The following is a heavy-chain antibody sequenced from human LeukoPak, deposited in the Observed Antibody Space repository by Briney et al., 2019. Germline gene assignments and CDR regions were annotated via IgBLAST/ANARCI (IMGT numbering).Heavy chain of an antibody. CDR1: GFTFDDYA. CDR3: AIDRGSTRYYYYGMDV. V-gene: IGHV3-9*01. D-gene: IGHD2-2*01. CDR2: ISWNSGSI. J-gene: IGHJ6*02. Sequence: PGRSLRLSCAASGFTFDDYAMHWVRQAPGKGLEWVSGISWNSGSIGYADSVKGRFTISRDNAKNSLYLQMNSLRAEDTALYYCAIDRGSTRYYYYGMDVWGQGTTVTVSS.